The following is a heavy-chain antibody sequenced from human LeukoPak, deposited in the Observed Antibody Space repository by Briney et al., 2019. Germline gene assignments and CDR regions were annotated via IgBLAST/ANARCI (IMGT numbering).Heavy chain of an antibody. CDR2: ISWNSGSI. CDR3: ARDGDTVTTDPDAFDI. J-gene: IGHJ3*02. V-gene: IGHV3-9*01. CDR1: GFTFDDYA. Sequence: PGGSLRLSCAASGFTFDDYAMHWVRQAPGKGLEWVSGISWNSGSIGYADSVKGRFTISRDNAKNSLYLQMNSLRAEDTAVYYCARDGDTVTTDPDAFDIWGQGTMVTVSS. D-gene: IGHD4-17*01.